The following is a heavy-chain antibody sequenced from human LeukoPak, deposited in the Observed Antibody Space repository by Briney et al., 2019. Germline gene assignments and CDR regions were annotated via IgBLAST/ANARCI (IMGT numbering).Heavy chain of an antibody. CDR2: ISAYNGNT. D-gene: IGHD2-2*01. CDR3: ARDRYQLPNDAFDI. V-gene: IGHV1-18*01. CDR1: GYTFTSYG. J-gene: IGHJ3*02. Sequence: PSVKVSCKASGYTFTSYGISWVRQAPRQGLEWMGWISAYNGNTNYAQKLQGRVTMTTDTSTSTAYMELRSLRSDDTAVYYCARDRYQLPNDAFDIWGQGTMVTVSS.